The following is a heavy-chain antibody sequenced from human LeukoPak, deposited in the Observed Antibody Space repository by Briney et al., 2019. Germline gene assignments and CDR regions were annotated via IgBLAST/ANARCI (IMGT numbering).Heavy chain of an antibody. J-gene: IGHJ4*02. CDR2: IIPIFGTA. D-gene: IGHD3-9*01. Sequence: ASVKVSCKASGGTFSSYAISWVRQAPGQGREWMGGIIPIFGTANYAQKFQGRVTITADESTSKAYMELSSLRSEDTAVYYCATDNYDILTGYFDYWGQGTLVTVSS. CDR3: ATDNYDILTGYFDY. V-gene: IGHV1-69*13. CDR1: GGTFSSYA.